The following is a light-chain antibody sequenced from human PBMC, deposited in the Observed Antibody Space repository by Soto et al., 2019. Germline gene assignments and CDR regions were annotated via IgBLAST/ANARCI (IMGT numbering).Light chain of an antibody. V-gene: IGLV2-23*02. CDR3: CSYAGSGLGV. CDR2: EVS. CDR1: SSDVGRYNL. Sequence: QSALTQPASVTGSPGQSITISCTGASSDVGRYNLVSWYQQHPGKAPKLMIYEVSQRPSGVSNRFSGSKSDNTASLTISGLQAEDEADYYCCSYAGSGLGVFGGGTKVTVL. J-gene: IGLJ2*01.